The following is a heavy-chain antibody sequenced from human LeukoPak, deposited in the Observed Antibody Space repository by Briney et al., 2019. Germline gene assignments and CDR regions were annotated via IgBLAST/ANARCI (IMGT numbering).Heavy chain of an antibody. V-gene: IGHV1-2*06. CDR2: INPNSGGT. CDR1: GYTFTGYY. J-gene: IGHJ5*02. Sequence: GASAKVSCKASGYTFTGYYMHWVRQAPGQGLEWMGRINPNSGGTNYAQKFQGRVTMTRDTSISTAYMELSRLRSDDTAVYYCARADYGDYVWFDPWGQGTLVTVSS. D-gene: IGHD4-17*01. CDR3: ARADYGDYVWFDP.